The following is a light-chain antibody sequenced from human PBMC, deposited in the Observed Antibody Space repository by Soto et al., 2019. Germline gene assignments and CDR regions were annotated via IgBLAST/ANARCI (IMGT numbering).Light chain of an antibody. Sequence: QSALTQPRSVSGSPGQSATISCTGTANDVGGHNYVSWYQQHPGEAPKLLIYYVTERPSGVPDRFSGSKSGNTASLTISGLQTEDEADYYCYSYAGTYTFVFGTGTKLTVL. CDR2: YVT. J-gene: IGLJ1*01. V-gene: IGLV2-11*01. CDR3: YSYAGTYTFV. CDR1: ANDVGGHNY.